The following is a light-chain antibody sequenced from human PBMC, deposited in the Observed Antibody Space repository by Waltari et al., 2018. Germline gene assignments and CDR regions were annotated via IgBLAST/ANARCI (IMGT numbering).Light chain of an antibody. Sequence: VLTQSPGTLSLSPGERATLSCRASQSVTTSHLAWYQQKPGQSPRLLIYDASSRATGIPDRFRGSGSGTDFTLTISGLEPEDFAVYYCQQYGSSPETFGQGTKVEIK. J-gene: IGKJ1*01. CDR2: DAS. V-gene: IGKV3-20*01. CDR1: QSVTTSH. CDR3: QQYGSSPET.